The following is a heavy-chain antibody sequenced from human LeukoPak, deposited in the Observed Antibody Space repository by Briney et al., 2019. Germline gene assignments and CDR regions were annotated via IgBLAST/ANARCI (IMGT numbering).Heavy chain of an antibody. D-gene: IGHD6-13*01. J-gene: IGHJ4*02. CDR2: ISYSGST. CDR1: GGSISSSSYY. Sequence: SETLSLTCTVSGGSISSSSYYWSWIRQPPGKGLEWIGYISYSGSTKHNPSLQSRVTISVETSKNQFSLKLSSVTAADTAVYYCARVGALSSSWLLYWGQGTLVTVSS. CDR3: ARVGALSSSWLLY. V-gene: IGHV4-61*01.